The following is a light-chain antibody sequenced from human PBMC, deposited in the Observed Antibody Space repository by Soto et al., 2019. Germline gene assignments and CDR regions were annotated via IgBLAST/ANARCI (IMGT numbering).Light chain of an antibody. V-gene: IGLV2-14*01. CDR3: SSYTSSILV. CDR2: EVS. Sequence: QSALTQPASVSGSPGQSITISCTGNNSDVGGYNYVSWYQQYPGKAPKLMIYEVSNRPSGVSNRFSGSKSGNTASLTISGLQAEDEADYYCSSYTSSILVFGGGTKVTVL. J-gene: IGLJ3*02. CDR1: NSDVGGYNY.